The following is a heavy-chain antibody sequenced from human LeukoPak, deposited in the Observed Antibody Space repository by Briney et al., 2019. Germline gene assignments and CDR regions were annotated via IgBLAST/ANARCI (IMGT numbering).Heavy chain of an antibody. D-gene: IGHD3-10*01. Sequence: GESLKISCKGSGYSFTSYWIGWVRQAPGQGLEWMGWMNPNSGNTGYAQKFQGRVTMTRNTSISTAYMELSSLRSEDTAVYYCARGEYGSGSPAPYWGQGTLVTVSS. CDR2: MNPNSGNT. CDR3: ARGEYGSGSPAPY. CDR1: GYSFTSYW. J-gene: IGHJ4*02. V-gene: IGHV1-8*02.